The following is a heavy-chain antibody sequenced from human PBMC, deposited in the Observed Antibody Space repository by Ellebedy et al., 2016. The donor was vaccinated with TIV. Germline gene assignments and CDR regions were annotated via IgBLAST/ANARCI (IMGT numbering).Heavy chain of an antibody. CDR2: IDWDDDE. Sequence: SGPTLVKPTQTLTLTCTFSGFSLSTSGMCVSWIRQPSGRALEWLARIDWDDDEYYSTSLRTRLAISKDTSKNQVVLTMTNMDPVDTATYYCARIRTYCGTVSCYSPGTDVWGQGTTVTVSS. J-gene: IGHJ6*02. CDR3: ARIRTYCGTVSCYSPGTDV. CDR1: GFSLSTSGMC. D-gene: IGHD2-15*01. V-gene: IGHV2-70*11.